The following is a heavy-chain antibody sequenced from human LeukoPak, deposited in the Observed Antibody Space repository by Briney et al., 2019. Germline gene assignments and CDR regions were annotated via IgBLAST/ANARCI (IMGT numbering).Heavy chain of an antibody. V-gene: IGHV4-34*01. CDR1: GGSFSGYY. CDR2: INHSGST. CDR3: ARFRVVVARVTKWYYFDY. D-gene: IGHD2-15*01. Sequence: SETLSLTCAVYGGSFSGYYWSWIRQPPGEGLEWIGEINHSGSTNYNPSLKSRVTISVDTSKNQFSLKLSSVTAADTAVYYCARFRVVVARVTKWYYFDYWGQGTLVTVSS. J-gene: IGHJ4*02.